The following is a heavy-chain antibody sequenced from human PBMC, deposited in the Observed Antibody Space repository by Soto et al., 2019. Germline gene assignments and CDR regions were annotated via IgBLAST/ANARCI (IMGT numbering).Heavy chain of an antibody. V-gene: IGHV4-34*01. Sequence: PSETLSLTCAVYGGSFSGYYWSWIRQPPGKGLEWIGEINHSGSTNYNPSLKSRVTISVDTSKNQFSLKLSSVTAADTAVYYCARGRAPYSSRGEGWFDPWGQGTLVTVSS. D-gene: IGHD6-13*01. CDR3: ARGRAPYSSRGEGWFDP. CDR2: INHSGST. CDR1: GGSFSGYY. J-gene: IGHJ5*02.